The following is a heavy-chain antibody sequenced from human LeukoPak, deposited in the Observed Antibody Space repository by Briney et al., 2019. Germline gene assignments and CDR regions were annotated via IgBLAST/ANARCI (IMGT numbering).Heavy chain of an antibody. D-gene: IGHD3-22*01. CDR1: GFTFSSYW. CDR2: INTDGSST. V-gene: IGHV3-74*01. CDR3: AREDAPGGYYDSSGYYYEDY. Sequence: GGSLRLSCATSGFTFSSYWMHWVRQGPGKGLVWVSRINTDGSSTNYADSVKGRFTISRDNAKHTLYLQMNSLRAEDTAVYYCAREDAPGGYYDSSGYYYEDYWGQGTLVTVSS. J-gene: IGHJ4*02.